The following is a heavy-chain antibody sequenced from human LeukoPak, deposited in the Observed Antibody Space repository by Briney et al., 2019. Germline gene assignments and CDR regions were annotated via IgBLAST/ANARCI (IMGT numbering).Heavy chain of an antibody. CDR1: GGTFSSYA. CDR3: AREVREAVAGTIYYYYGMDV. D-gene: IGHD6-19*01. Sequence: SVKVSCKASGGTFSSYAISWVRQAPGQGLEWMGGIIPIFGTANYAQKFQGRVTITADESTSTAYMGLSSLRSEDTAVYYCAREVREAVAGTIYYYYGMDVWGQGTTVTVSS. J-gene: IGHJ6*02. CDR2: IIPIFGTA. V-gene: IGHV1-69*13.